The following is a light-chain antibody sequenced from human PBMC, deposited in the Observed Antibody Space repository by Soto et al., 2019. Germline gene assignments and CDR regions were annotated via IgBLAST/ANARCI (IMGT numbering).Light chain of an antibody. Sequence: QSVLTQPASVSGSPGQSITISCTGTSSDVGNYNLVSWYQQHPGKAPKLMIYEGSKRPSGVSNRFSGSKSGNTASLTISILQAEDEADYYCCSYAGSDNFVFGTGTKVTVL. V-gene: IGLV2-23*03. CDR2: EGS. CDR3: CSYAGSDNFV. J-gene: IGLJ1*01. CDR1: SSDVGNYNL.